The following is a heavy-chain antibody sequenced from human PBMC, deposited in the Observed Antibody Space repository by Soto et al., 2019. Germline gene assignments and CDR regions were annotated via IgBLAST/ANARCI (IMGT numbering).Heavy chain of an antibody. V-gene: IGHV1-3*01. CDR2: INAGNGNT. Sequence: GASVKVSCKASGYTFTSYAMHWVRQAPGQRLEWMGWINAGNGNTKYSQKFQGRVTITRDTSASTAYMELSSLRSEDTAVYYCASPRYCGGDCYAYGMDVWGQGTTVTVSS. J-gene: IGHJ6*02. CDR3: ASPRYCGGDCYAYGMDV. CDR1: GYTFTSYA. D-gene: IGHD2-21*02.